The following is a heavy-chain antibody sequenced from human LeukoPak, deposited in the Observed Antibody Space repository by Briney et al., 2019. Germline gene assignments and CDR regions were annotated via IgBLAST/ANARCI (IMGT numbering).Heavy chain of an antibody. V-gene: IGHV3-23*01. CDR2: ISGSGGST. CDR3: AKDHDDTLPNQISD. CDR1: GFTFSSYA. Sequence: GGSLRLSCAASGFTFSSYAMSWVRQAPGKGLEWVSAISGSGGSTYYADSVKGRFTISRDNSKNTLYLQMNSLRAEDTAVYYYAKDHDDTLPNQISDWGQGTLVTVSS. J-gene: IGHJ4*02. D-gene: IGHD3-9*01.